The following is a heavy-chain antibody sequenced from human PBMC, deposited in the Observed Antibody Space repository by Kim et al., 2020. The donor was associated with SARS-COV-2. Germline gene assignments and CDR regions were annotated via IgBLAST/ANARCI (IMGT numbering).Heavy chain of an antibody. D-gene: IGHD6-19*01. CDR1: GGSISSYY. Sequence: SETLSLTCTVSGGSISSYYWSWIRQPPGKGLEWIGYIYYSGSTNYNPSLKSRVTISVDTSKNQFSLKLSSVTAADTAVYYCARVLVAKYSGWYGAAYYFDYWGQGTLVTVSS. V-gene: IGHV4-59*01. CDR2: IYYSGST. CDR3: ARVLVAKYSGWYGAAYYFDY. J-gene: IGHJ4*02.